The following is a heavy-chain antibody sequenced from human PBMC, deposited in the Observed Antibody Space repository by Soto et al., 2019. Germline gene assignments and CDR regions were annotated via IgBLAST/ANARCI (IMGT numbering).Heavy chain of an antibody. Sequence: QVQLVESGGGLVKPGGSLRLSCAASGFSFGDSYMSWIRQSAGKGLEWLSYISGGSSYTKYAESVKGRFTISRDNARRSLFLQVNGLRADDPAIYYCAKTRVADSGYYFDHWGEGTMVTVSS. CDR3: AKTRVADSGYYFDH. CDR2: ISGGSSYT. D-gene: IGHD3-10*01. V-gene: IGHV3-11*05. J-gene: IGHJ4*02. CDR1: GFSFGDSY.